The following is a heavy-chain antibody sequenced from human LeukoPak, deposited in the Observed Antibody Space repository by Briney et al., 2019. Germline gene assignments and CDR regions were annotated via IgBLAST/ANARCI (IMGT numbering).Heavy chain of an antibody. J-gene: IGHJ4*02. Sequence: GGSLRLSCEASGFTVSSNYMSWVRQAPGKGLEWVSVIYGGGSTYYADSVKGRFTISRDNSKNTLYLQMNSLRAEDTAVYYCAKDEYSYGYGYWGQGTLVTVSS. CDR3: AKDEYSYGYGY. CDR1: GFTVSSNY. CDR2: IYGGGST. D-gene: IGHD5-18*01. V-gene: IGHV3-53*05.